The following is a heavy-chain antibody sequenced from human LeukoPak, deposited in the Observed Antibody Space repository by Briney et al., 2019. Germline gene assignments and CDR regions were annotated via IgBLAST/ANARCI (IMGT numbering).Heavy chain of an antibody. Sequence: SEILALTCTASGGSIRNYYWTWIRQPPGKGLEWIGYIYYSGSANYNPSLKSRVAISVDTSTNQFSLKLNSVTAADTAVYYCARGGTAKGHFDYWGQGSLVTVSS. D-gene: IGHD6-13*01. CDR3: ARGGTAKGHFDY. V-gene: IGHV4-59*08. CDR2: IYYSGSA. CDR1: GGSIRNYY. J-gene: IGHJ4*02.